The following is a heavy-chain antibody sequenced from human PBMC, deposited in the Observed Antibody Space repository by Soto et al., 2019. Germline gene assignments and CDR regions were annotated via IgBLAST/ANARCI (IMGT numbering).Heavy chain of an antibody. Sequence: EVQLLESGGDLVQPGGSLRLSCAASGFTFSSYAMTWVRQAPGKWPEWVSAISGSGGSTFYANSVTGRFTISRDNSKNTLYLQTNSLRAEDTAIYYCAKGRGIAVVGTRVDYWGQGTLVTVSS. CDR3: AKGRGIAVVGTRVDY. CDR2: ISGSGGST. V-gene: IGHV3-23*01. J-gene: IGHJ4*02. CDR1: GFTFSSYA. D-gene: IGHD6-19*01.